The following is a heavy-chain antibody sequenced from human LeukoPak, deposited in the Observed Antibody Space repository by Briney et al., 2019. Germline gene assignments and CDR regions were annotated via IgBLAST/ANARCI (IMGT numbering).Heavy chain of an antibody. CDR1: GGSFSGYY. D-gene: IGHD3-9*01. CDR3: ARLVRYFDWYLAVAFDI. J-gene: IGHJ3*02. Sequence: SETLSLTCAVYGGSFSGYYWSWIRQPPGKGREWIGEINHSGSTNYNPSLKSQVTISVDTSKNQFSLKLSSVTAADTAVYYCARLVRYFDWYLAVAFDIWGQGTMVTVSS. CDR2: INHSGST. V-gene: IGHV4-34*01.